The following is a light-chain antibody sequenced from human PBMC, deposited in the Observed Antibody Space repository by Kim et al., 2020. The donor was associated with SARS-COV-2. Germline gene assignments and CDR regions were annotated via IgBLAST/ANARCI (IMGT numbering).Light chain of an antibody. J-gene: IGKJ3*01. Sequence: DIQMTQSPSSLSASVGDRVTITCRTTQSISSHLNWYQQKPGRAPKLLISAASTLQGRVPSRFSRSGSETDFTLTISSLQPEDFATYFCQQSYITPFTFDPGTKGDIK. CDR1: QSISSH. V-gene: IGKV1-39*01. CDR2: AAS. CDR3: QQSYITPFT.